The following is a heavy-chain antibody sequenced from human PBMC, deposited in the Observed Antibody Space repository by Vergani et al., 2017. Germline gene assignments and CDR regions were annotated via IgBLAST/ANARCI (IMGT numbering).Heavy chain of an antibody. V-gene: IGHV3-9*01. CDR3: VKDIAASGNYWYFEL. J-gene: IGHJ2*01. Sequence: EVQLVESGGGLVQPGRSLRLSCAASGFTFDDYAMHWVRQAPGKGLEWVSGINWNSDSIAYADSVKGRFTISRDNAKNSLYLQMNSLRDEDTALYYCVKDIAASGNYWYFELWGRGTLVTVSS. CDR2: INWNSDSI. CDR1: GFTFDDYA. D-gene: IGHD6-13*01.